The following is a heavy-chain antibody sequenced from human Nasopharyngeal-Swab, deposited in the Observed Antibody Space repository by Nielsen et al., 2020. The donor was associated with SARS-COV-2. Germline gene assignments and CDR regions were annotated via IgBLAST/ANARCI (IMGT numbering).Heavy chain of an antibody. J-gene: IGHJ4*02. CDR3: ARTPATYYYGSGSLY. CDR1: GGSISSYY. CDR2: IYYSGST. V-gene: IGHV4-59*08. D-gene: IGHD3-10*01. Sequence: GSLRLSCTVSGGSISSYYWSWIRQPPGKGLEWIGYIYYSGSTNYNPSLKSRVTISVDTSKNQFSLKLSSVTAADTAVYYCARTPATYYYGSGSLYWGQGTLVTVSS.